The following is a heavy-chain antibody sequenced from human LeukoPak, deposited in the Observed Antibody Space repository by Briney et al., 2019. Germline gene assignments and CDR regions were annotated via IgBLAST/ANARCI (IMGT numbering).Heavy chain of an antibody. V-gene: IGHV4-34*01. CDR2: INHSGST. Sequence: SETLSLICAVYGVSLSGYYWGWIRQPPRRGLEWIGEINHSGSTNYNPSLTSRVTISVDTSKNQFSLELSSVTAADTAVYYCARGRRLRFLESDYYFDYWGQGTLVTVSS. CDR3: ARGRRLRFLESDYYFDY. D-gene: IGHD3-3*01. J-gene: IGHJ4*02. CDR1: GVSLSGYY.